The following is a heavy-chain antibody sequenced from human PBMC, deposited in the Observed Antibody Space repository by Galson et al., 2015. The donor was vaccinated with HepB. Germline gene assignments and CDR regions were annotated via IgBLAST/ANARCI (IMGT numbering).Heavy chain of an antibody. CDR3: ARSGGYSGYDRRGRAFDI. V-gene: IGHV1-69*13. CDR2: IIPIFGTA. Sequence: SVKVSCKASGGTFSSYAISWVRQAPGQGLEWMGGIIPIFGTANYAQKFQGRVTITADESTSTAYMELSSLRSEDTAVYYCARSGGYSGYDRRGRAFDIWGQGTMVTVSS. D-gene: IGHD5-12*01. CDR1: GGTFSSYA. J-gene: IGHJ3*02.